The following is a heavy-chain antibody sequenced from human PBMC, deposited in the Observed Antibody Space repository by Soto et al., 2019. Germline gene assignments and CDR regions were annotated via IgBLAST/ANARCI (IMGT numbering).Heavy chain of an antibody. CDR2: INPSGGST. Sequence: ASVKVSCKASGYTFTSYYMHGVRQAPGQGLEWMGIINPSGGSTSYAQKFQGRVTMTRDTSTSTVYMELSSLRSEDTAVYYCARDLIVAGLKNWFDPWGQGTLVTVSS. J-gene: IGHJ5*02. CDR3: ARDLIVAGLKNWFDP. D-gene: IGHD2-15*01. CDR1: GYTFTSYY. V-gene: IGHV1-46*01.